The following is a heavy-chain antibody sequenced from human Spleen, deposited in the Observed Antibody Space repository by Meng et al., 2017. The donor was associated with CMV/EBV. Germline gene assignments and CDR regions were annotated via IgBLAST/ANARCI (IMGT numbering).Heavy chain of an antibody. D-gene: IGHD2-8*02. CDR3: AKQLGRRVLVFYYYYGMDV. V-gene: IGHV3-30*14. Sequence: GESLKISCMVSGLTFSSYAVHWVRQAPGKGLEWVAVMSHDGRNKYFADSVKGRFTISRDSSRNTLYLQMNSLRVEDTAMYYCAKQLGRRVLVFYYYYGMDVWGQGTTVTVSS. CDR1: GLTFSSYA. CDR2: MSHDGRNK. J-gene: IGHJ6*02.